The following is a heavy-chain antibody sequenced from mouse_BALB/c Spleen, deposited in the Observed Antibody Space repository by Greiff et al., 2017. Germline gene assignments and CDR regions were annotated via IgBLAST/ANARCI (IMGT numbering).Heavy chain of an antibody. V-gene: IGHV5-12-2*01. CDR3: ARNDYAVVVSFAY. CDR2: ISNGGGST. D-gene: IGHD2-4*01. J-gene: IGHJ3*01. CDR1: GFTFSSYT. Sequence: EVQVVESGGGLVQPGGSLKLSCAASGFTFSSYTMSWVRQTPEKRLEWVAYISNGGGSTYYPDTVKGRFTISRDNAKNTLYLQMSSLKSEDTAMYYCARNDYAVVVSFAYWGQGTLVTVSA.